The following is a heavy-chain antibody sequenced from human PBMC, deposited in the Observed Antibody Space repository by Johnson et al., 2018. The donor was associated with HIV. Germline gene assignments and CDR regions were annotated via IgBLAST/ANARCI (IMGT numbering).Heavy chain of an antibody. J-gene: IGHJ3*02. Sequence: MQLVESGGGVVRPGGSLRLSCAASGFTFDDYGMSWVRQAPGKGLEWVSGSNWNGGSTGYGDSVKGRFTISRDNAKNSLYLQMNSLRAEDTAVYYCARDPVSHYYDSSGSLDDAFDIWGQGTMVTVSS. V-gene: IGHV3-20*04. D-gene: IGHD3-22*01. CDR3: ARDPVSHYYDSSGSLDDAFDI. CDR2: SNWNGGST. CDR1: GFTFDDYG.